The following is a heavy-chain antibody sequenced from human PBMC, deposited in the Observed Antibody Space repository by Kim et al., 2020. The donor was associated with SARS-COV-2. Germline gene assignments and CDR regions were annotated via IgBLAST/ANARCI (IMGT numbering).Heavy chain of an antibody. D-gene: IGHD3-16*01. CDR3: ARDLRGLSTFDY. J-gene: IGHJ4*02. Sequence: GGSLRLSCAASGFTFSSYGMHWVRQAPGKGLEWVAVIWYDGSNKYYADSVKGRFTISRDNSKNTLYLQMNSLRAEDTAVYYCARDLRGLSTFDYWGQGTLVTVSS. CDR1: GFTFSSYG. CDR2: IWYDGSNK. V-gene: IGHV3-33*01.